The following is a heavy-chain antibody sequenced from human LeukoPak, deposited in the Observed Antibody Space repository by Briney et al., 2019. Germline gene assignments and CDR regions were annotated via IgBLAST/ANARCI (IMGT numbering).Heavy chain of an antibody. CDR3: ASCIAVAGTDYCFDY. CDR1: GYSFTSYW. J-gene: IGHJ4*02. D-gene: IGHD6-19*01. V-gene: IGHV5-51*01. Sequence: GESLKISCKGSGYSFTSYWIGWVRQMPGKGLEWMGIIYPGDSDTRYSPSFQGQVTISADKSISTAYLQWSSLKASDTAMYYCASCIAVAGTDYCFDYWGQGTLVTVSS. CDR2: IYPGDSDT.